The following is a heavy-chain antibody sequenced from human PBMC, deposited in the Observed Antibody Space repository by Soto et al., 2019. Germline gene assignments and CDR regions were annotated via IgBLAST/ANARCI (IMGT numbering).Heavy chain of an antibody. CDR1: GGSFSGYY. J-gene: IGHJ5*02. V-gene: IGHV4-34*01. CDR3: ARFGYYDFWSGYYAPDWFDP. Sequence: SETLSLTCAVYGGSFSGYYWSWIRQPPGKGLEWIGEINHSGSTNYNPSLKSRVTISVDTSKNQFSLKLSSVTAADTAVYYCARFGYYDFWSGYYAPDWFDPWGQGTLVTVSS. D-gene: IGHD3-3*01. CDR2: INHSGST.